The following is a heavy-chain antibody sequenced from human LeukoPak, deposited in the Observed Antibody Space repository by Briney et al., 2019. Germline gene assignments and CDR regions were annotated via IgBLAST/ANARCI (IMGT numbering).Heavy chain of an antibody. D-gene: IGHD3-10*01. CDR3: AKDAYYYGSGSYYLYYYYYMDV. CDR1: GFTFSSYG. J-gene: IGHJ6*03. CDR2: IRYDGSNK. Sequence: GGSLRLSCAASGFTFSSYGMHWARQAPGKGLEWVAFIRYDGSNKYYADSVKGRFTISRDNSKNTLYLQMNSLRAEDTAVYYCAKDAYYYGSGSYYLYYYYYMDVWGKGTTVTVSS. V-gene: IGHV3-30*02.